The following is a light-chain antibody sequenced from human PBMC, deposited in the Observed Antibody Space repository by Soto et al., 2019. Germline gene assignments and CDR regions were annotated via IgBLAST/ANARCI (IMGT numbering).Light chain of an antibody. CDR2: GVS. CDR1: RSDIGSYNY. CDR3: ISYTGSSTSDV. V-gene: IGLV2-14*01. J-gene: IGLJ1*01. Sequence: QSVLTQPASVSGSPGHSITISCSGTRSDIGSYNYVAWYQQFPGKTPKILIYGVSNRPSGVSSRFSGSKSGNTASLTISGLQAEDEADYYCISYTGSSTSDVFGSGTKVTVL.